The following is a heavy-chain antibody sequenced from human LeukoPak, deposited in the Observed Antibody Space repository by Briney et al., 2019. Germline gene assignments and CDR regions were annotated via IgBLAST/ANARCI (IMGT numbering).Heavy chain of an antibody. D-gene: IGHD2-15*01. V-gene: IGHV3-23*01. CDR1: GFIFSNYA. CDR2: ISDSGGST. CDR3: AKPAYCSGGSCYSIGYFDY. Sequence: PGGSLRLSCVVSGFIFSNYAMTWVRQAPGKGLEWVSVISDSGGSTNYADSVKGRFIISRDNSRDTVYLQMNSLRAEDTAVYYCAKPAYCSGGSCYSIGYFDYWGQGTLVTVSS. J-gene: IGHJ4*02.